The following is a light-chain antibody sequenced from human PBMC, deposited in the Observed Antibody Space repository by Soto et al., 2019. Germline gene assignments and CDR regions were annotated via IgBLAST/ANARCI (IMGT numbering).Light chain of an antibody. CDR1: SSDVGGYNY. V-gene: IGLV2-14*01. CDR2: EVV. Sequence: QSVLTQPASVYGSPGQSITISCTGTSSDVGGYNYVSWYQQHPGKAPKLIIYEVVNRPSGVSSRFSGSKSGNTASLTISGLQAEDEADFYCSSYTGYHTLVVFGGGTKVTVL. J-gene: IGLJ2*01. CDR3: SSYTGYHTLVV.